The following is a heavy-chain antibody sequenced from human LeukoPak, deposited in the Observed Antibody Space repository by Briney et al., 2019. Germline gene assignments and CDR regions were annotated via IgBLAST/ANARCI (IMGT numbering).Heavy chain of an antibody. Sequence: ASVKVSCKASGYTFTSYGISWVRQAPGQGLEWMGWISADNGNTNYAQKLQGRVTMTTDTSTNTAYMELRGLRSDDTAVYYCARDGVSGLRSEYYYYYYGMDVWGQGTTVTVSS. V-gene: IGHV1-18*01. J-gene: IGHJ6*02. CDR1: GYTFTSYG. CDR3: ARDGVSGLRSEYYYYYYGMDV. D-gene: IGHD2-8*01. CDR2: ISADNGNT.